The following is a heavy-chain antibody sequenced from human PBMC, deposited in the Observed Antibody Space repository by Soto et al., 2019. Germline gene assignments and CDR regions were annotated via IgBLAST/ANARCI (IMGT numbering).Heavy chain of an antibody. CDR2: INHSGST. Sequence: VQLQQWGAGLLKPSETLSLTCAVYGGSFSGYYWSWIRQPPGKGLEWIGEINHSGSTNYNPSLNSRVTISVDTSKNQFSLKLSSVTAADTAVYYCARCFGESYGDYGDYWGQGTQVTVS. CDR1: GGSFSGYY. V-gene: IGHV4-34*01. J-gene: IGHJ4*02. D-gene: IGHD4-17*01. CDR3: ARCFGESYGDYGDY.